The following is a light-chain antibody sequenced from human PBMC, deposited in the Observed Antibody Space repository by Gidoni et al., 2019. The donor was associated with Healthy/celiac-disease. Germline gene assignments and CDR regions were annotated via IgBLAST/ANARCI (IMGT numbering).Light chain of an antibody. V-gene: IGKV4-1*01. J-gene: IGKJ4*01. CDR1: QRVLYSSNNKNY. CDR2: WAS. Sequence: DIVMTQSPDSLAVSLGERATINCQSSQRVLYSSNNKNYLAWYQQKPGQPPKLLIYWASTRESGVHDRVRGSGSGTDFTLTISSLQDEDVAVYYCQQYDSTPLTFXGXTKVEIK. CDR3: QQYDSTPLT.